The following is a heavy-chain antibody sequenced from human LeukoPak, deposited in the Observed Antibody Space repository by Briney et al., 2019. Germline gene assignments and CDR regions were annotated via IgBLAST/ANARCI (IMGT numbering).Heavy chain of an antibody. J-gene: IGHJ6*03. CDR2: ISTNGDTT. D-gene: IGHD2-15*01. CDR3: ARDTKVVAATGTDDYYYYYMDV. CDR1: GFTFSNYA. V-gene: IGHV3-64*01. Sequence: PGGSLRLSCAASGFTFSNYAMLWVRQAPGKGLEYVSGISTNGDTTSYANSVKGRFTISRDNSKNTLYLQMGSLRAEDMAVYYCARDTKVVAATGTDDYYYYYMDVWGKGTTVTISS.